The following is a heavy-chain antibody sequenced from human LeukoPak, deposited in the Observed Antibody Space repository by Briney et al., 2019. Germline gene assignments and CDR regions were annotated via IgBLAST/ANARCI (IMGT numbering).Heavy chain of an antibody. CDR3: ARVGASTGAFDI. CDR1: GFSFSSYW. D-gene: IGHD1-26*01. V-gene: IGHV3-74*01. J-gene: IGHJ4*02. CDR2: INSDGSTT. Sequence: GGSLRLSCTVSGFSFSSYWMHWARQAPGKGLVWVSRINSDGSTTSYADSVKGRFTISRDNAKNTLYLQMNSLRAEDTAVYYCARVGASTGAFDIWGQGTLVTVSS.